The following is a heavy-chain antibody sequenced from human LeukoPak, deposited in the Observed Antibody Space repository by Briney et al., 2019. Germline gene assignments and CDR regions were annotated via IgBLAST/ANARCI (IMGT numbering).Heavy chain of an antibody. V-gene: IGHV1-69*05. Sequence: SVKVSCKASGGTFSSYAISWVRQTPGQGLEWMGGIIPIFGTANYAQKFQGRVTITTDESTSTVYMELSSLRSEDTAVYYCARARATVTVFYYYYYMDVWGKGTTVTVSS. J-gene: IGHJ6*03. CDR1: GGTFSSYA. CDR3: ARARATVTVFYYYYYMDV. D-gene: IGHD4-11*01. CDR2: IIPIFGTA.